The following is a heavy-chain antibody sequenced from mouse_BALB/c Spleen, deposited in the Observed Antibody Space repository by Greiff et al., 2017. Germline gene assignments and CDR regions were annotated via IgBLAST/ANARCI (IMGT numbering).Heavy chain of an antibody. J-gene: IGHJ2*01. D-gene: IGHD2-4*01. CDR2: ILPGSGST. Sequence: QVQLQQSGAELMKPGASVKISCKATGYTFSSYWIEWVKQRPGHGLEWIGEILPGSGSTNYNEKFKGKATFTADTSSNTAYMQLSSLTSEDSAVYYCARGITTRGYYCDYWGQGTTLTVSS. CDR1: GYTFSSYW. V-gene: IGHV1-9*01. CDR3: ARGITTRGYYCDY.